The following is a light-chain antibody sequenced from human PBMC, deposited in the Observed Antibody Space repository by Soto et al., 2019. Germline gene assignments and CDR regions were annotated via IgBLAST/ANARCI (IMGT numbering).Light chain of an antibody. J-gene: IGLJ2*01. CDR2: DVS. V-gene: IGLV2-14*03. CDR1: SADIGAFNY. CDR3: SSYSTSSALV. Sequence: QSVLTQPASVSGSPGQSITISCAGTSADIGAFNYVSWYQHHPGKAPKLLIYDVSDRPSGVSTRFSASKSANTASLTISGLQADDGADYYCSSYSTSSALVFGGGTQLTVL.